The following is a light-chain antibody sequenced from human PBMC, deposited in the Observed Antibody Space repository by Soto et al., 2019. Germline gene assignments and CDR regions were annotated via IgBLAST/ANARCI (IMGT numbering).Light chain of an antibody. V-gene: IGKV1-5*01. CDR2: DAS. CDR1: QSISSW. J-gene: IGKJ1*01. CDR3: QQYNNYPRT. Sequence: DIQITRSPSTLSASGGDRVTITCRASQSISSWLAWYQQKPGKAPKFLIYDASSLASGVPSRFSGSGSGTEFTLTISNLQPDDFATYFCQQYNNYPRTFGQGTKVDIK.